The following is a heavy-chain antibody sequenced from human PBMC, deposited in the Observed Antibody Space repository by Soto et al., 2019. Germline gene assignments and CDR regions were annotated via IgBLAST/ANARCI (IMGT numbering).Heavy chain of an antibody. CDR2: IKEDGSQT. CDR3: LAPQYLSTRFDL. D-gene: IGHD3-9*01. CDR1: GFTFSNDW. V-gene: IGHV3-7*03. Sequence: EVQVVESGGVVVQPGESLRLSCAASGFTFSNDWMSWVRQAPGKGLEWVANIKEDGSQTNYVDSVKGRFIISRDNAKNSLYLQMSSLRFDDTAVYYCLAPQYLSTRFDLRDHGTLVTVSS. J-gene: IGHJ5*02.